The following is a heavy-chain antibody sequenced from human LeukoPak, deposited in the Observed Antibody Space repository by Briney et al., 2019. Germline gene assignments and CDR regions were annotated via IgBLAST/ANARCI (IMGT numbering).Heavy chain of an antibody. V-gene: IGHV3-21*01. D-gene: IGHD2/OR15-2a*01. Sequence: GGSLRLSCAASGFTFSSYSMNWVRQAPGEGLEWVSSISSSSNYIYYADSLRGRFTISRDNAKNSLYLEMNSLRAEDTAVYYCAKDGSMPWGYYMDVWGKGTTVTISS. CDR3: AKDGSMPWGYYMDV. CDR1: GFTFSSYS. J-gene: IGHJ6*03. CDR2: ISSSSNYI.